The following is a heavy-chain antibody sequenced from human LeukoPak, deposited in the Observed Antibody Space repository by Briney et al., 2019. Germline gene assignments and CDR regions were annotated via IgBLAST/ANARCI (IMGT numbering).Heavy chain of an antibody. V-gene: IGHV3-23*01. CDR1: GFTFSSYA. CDR2: TRGSGGST. D-gene: IGHD6-13*01. J-gene: IGHJ5*02. CDR3: AKQQLVNWFDP. Sequence: GGSLRLSCSASGFTFSSYAMSWVRQAPGKGLEWVSDTRGSGGSTYYADSVKGRSTISRDNSKNALYLQMNRLRAEDTAVYYCAKQQLVNWFDPWGQGTLVTVSS.